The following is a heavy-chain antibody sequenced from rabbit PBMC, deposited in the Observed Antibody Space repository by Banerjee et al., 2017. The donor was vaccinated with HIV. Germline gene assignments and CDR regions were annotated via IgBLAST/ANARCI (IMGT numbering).Heavy chain of an antibody. CDR3: NLWIATMTMVIGAFDP. J-gene: IGHJ2*01. D-gene: IGHD2-1*01. Sequence: QEQLVESGGGLVQPEGSLTLTCTASGFSFSNNYMSWVRQAPGKGLEWIGTISIGSGSTWYASWAKGRFTISKTSSTTVTLQMTSLTAADTATYFFNLWIATMTMVIGAFDPWGQGNLVTVS. CDR1: GFSFSNNYM. V-gene: IGHV1S45*01. CDR2: ISIGSGST.